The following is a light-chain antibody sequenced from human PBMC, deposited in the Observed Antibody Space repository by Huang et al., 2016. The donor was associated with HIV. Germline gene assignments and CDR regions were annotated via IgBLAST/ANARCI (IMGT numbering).Light chain of an antibody. CDR3: QQYDNWPPLT. CDR2: SAS. J-gene: IGKJ4*01. CDR1: QSVSTN. V-gene: IGKV3-15*01. Sequence: TQSPGTLSVSPGERATLSCRASQSVSTNLAWYQCKPGQAPRLLIFSASTRATDIPARFSASWSGTEFTLTISSLQSEDFAVYYCQQYDNWPPLTFGGGTRVEMK.